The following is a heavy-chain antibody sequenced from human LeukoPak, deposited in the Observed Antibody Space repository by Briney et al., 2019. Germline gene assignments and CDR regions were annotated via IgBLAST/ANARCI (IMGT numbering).Heavy chain of an antibody. J-gene: IGHJ5*02. CDR3: SLRWQKAYDWFDP. CDR2: MNPNSGNT. CDR1: GYTFTSYD. Sequence: ASVKVSCKASGYTFTSYDINWVRQATGQGLEWMGWMNPNSGNTGYAQKFQGRVTMTRNTSISTAYMELSSLRSEDTAVYYCSLRWQKAYDWFDPWGQGTLVTVSS. V-gene: IGHV1-8*01. D-gene: IGHD2-15*01.